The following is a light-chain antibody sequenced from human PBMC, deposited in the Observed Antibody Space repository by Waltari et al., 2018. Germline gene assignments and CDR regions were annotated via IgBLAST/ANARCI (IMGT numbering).Light chain of an antibody. Sequence: DIQMTQSPSTLSASVGDRVIFSCRASQSISKWLAWYQQKPWKGPKLLIYKASTLESGVPSRFSGSGSGTEFTLTISSLQPEDFATYYCQQYNSYSLLSFGGGTKVEIK. CDR1: QSISKW. V-gene: IGKV1-5*03. CDR3: QQYNSYSLLS. J-gene: IGKJ4*01. CDR2: KAS.